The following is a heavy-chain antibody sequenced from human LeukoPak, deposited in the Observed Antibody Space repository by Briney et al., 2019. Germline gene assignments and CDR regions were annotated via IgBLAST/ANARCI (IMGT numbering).Heavy chain of an antibody. CDR2: ISSSSSYI. J-gene: IGHJ4*02. V-gene: IGHV3-21*01. Sequence: GGSLRLSCAASGFTFSSYSMNWVRQAPGKGLEWVSSISSSSSYIYYADSVKGRFTISRDNAKNSLYLQMNSLRAEDTAVYYCARDYSGWRRDFDYWGQGTLVTVSS. CDR3: ARDYSGWRRDFDY. CDR1: GFTFSSYS. D-gene: IGHD6-19*01.